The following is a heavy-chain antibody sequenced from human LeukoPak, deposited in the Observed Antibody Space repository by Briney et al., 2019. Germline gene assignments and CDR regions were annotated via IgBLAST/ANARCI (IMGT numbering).Heavy chain of an antibody. CDR2: INSISGEI. D-gene: IGHD3-10*01. J-gene: IGHJ1*01. CDR3: AKDRIVISFGDVSKH. Sequence: GGSLRLSCVASGFTFSYYSMNWVRQAPGKGLEWVSYINSISGEIWYADSVKGRFTISRDNSKNTLYLQMNNLRVEDTAIYYCAKDRIVISFGDVSKHWGQGTLVTVSS. V-gene: IGHV3-21*05. CDR1: GFTFSYYS.